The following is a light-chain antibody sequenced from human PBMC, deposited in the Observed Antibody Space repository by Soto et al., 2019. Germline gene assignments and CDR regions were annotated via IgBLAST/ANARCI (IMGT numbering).Light chain of an antibody. V-gene: IGKV3-20*01. J-gene: IGKJ1*01. Sequence: IVLCQSPGTLSLSPGERATLSCRASQSITSKLAWYQQKPGQAPRLLIYGASNRATGIPDRFSGSGSGTDFTLTISRLEPEDFAVYYCQQYGSSGTFGQGTKVDIK. CDR1: QSITSK. CDR2: GAS. CDR3: QQYGSSGT.